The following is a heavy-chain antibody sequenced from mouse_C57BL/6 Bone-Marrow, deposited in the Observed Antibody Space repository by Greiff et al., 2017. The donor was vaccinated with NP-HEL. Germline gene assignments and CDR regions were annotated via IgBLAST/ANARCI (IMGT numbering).Heavy chain of an antibody. J-gene: IGHJ3*01. Sequence: EVQLVESGGGLVKPGGSLKLSCAASGFTFSSYAMSWVRQTPEKRLEWVATISAGGSYTYYHDNFKGRFPISRDNAKNNMYLQLSHLKSEDTAVYYCAREGGYYPSWFAYWGQGTRVTVSA. CDR1: GFTFSSYA. CDR2: ISAGGSYT. CDR3: AREGGYYPSWFAY. V-gene: IGHV5-4*01. D-gene: IGHD2-3*01.